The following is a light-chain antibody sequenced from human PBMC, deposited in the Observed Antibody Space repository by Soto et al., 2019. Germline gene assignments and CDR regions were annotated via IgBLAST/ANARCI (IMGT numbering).Light chain of an antibody. V-gene: IGKV1-9*01. CDR3: QQLNSYLIT. CDR1: QGISSY. CDR2: AAS. J-gene: IGKJ5*01. Sequence: IQLTQSPSSLSASVGDSVTITCRASQGISSYLAWYQQKPGKDPKLLIYAASTLQSGVPSRFSGSGSGTDFTLTISSLQPEEFATYYCQQLNSYLITFGQWTRLEIK.